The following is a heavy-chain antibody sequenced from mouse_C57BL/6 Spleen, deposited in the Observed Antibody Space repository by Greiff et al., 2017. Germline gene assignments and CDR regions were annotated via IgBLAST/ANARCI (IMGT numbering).Heavy chain of an antibody. CDR3: ARGGYYYGSRPYYFDY. CDR1: GYTFTNYW. J-gene: IGHJ2*01. D-gene: IGHD1-1*01. V-gene: IGHV1-63*01. Sequence: QVQLQQSGAELVRPGTSVMMSCKASGYTFTNYWIGWAKQRPGHGLELIGDIYPGGGCTNSNEKFKGKATLTVDKSSSTAYMQFSSLTSQDSAIYYCARGGYYYGSRPYYFDYWGQGTTLTVSS. CDR2: IYPGGGCT.